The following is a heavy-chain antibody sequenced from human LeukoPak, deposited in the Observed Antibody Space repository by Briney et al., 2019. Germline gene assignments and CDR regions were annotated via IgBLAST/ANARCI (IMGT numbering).Heavy chain of an antibody. J-gene: IGHJ5*02. CDR2: INHSGST. Sequence: PSETLSLTCAVYGGSFSGYYWSWSRQPPGKGLEWSGEINHSGSTNYNPSLKSRVTISVDTYKNHSSLKLSSVPAADTAVYYCATEGSPSMNSFDHWGQGTLVTVSS. CDR1: GGSFSGYY. D-gene: IGHD6-6*01. CDR3: ATEGSPSMNSFDH. V-gene: IGHV4-34*01.